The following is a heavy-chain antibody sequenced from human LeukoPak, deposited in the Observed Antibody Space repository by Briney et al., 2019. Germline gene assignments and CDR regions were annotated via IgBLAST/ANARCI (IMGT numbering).Heavy chain of an antibody. CDR3: ARSGATSAGDFDY. V-gene: IGHV1-69*05. CDR2: IVPIFGTA. CDR1: GGTFSSYA. Sequence: SVKVSCKASGGTFSSYAISWVRQAPGQGLEWMGGIVPIFGTANYAQKFQGRVTITTDESTSTAYMELSSLRSEDTAVYYCARSGATSAGDFDYWGQGTLVTVSS. D-gene: IGHD1-26*01. J-gene: IGHJ4*02.